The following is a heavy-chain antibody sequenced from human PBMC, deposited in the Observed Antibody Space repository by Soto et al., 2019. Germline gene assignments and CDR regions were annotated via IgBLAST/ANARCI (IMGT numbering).Heavy chain of an antibody. CDR3: ARGEYYDSSGYTFDY. CDR2: IYYSGST. CDR1: GGSISSGDYY. V-gene: IGHV4-30-4*01. J-gene: IGHJ4*02. Sequence: SETLSLTCTVSGGSISSGDYYWSWIRQPPGKGLEWIGYIYYSGSTYYNPSLKSRVTISVDTSKNQFSLKLSSVTAADTAVYYCARGEYYDSSGYTFDYWGQGTLVTVSS. D-gene: IGHD3-22*01.